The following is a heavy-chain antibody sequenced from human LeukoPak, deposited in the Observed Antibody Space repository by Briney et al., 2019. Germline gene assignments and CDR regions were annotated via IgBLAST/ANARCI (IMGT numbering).Heavy chain of an antibody. CDR1: GYTFTSYY. CDR3: ARWRLGLPEGFDL. J-gene: IGHJ2*01. D-gene: IGHD6-25*01. V-gene: IGHV1-46*03. CDR2: INPSGGST. Sequence: ASVKVSCKAFGYTFTSYYMHWVRQAPGQGLEWMGIINPSGGSTSYAQKFQGRVTMTRDTSTSTVYMELSSLRSEDTAVYYCARWRLGLPEGFDLWGRGTLVTVSS.